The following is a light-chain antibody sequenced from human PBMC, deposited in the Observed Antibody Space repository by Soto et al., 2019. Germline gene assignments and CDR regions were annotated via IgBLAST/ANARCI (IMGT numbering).Light chain of an antibody. J-gene: IGKJ4*01. CDR2: DAS. CDR1: LIVSYY. Sequence: VWTLSKDRMSFSPGDRADLGGRPRLIVSYYLAWYQQKPGQAPRLLIYDASSRATGVPDRFSGSGSGTHFTLTNSRLEPEDFAATYRQHCQASGASPRLTIHGGTKVDIK. CDR3: QHCQASGASPRLT. V-gene: IGKV3-20*01.